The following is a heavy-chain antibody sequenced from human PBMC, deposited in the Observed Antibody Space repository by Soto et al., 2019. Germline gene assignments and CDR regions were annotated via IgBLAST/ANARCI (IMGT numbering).Heavy chain of an antibody. V-gene: IGHV4-59*01. J-gene: IGHJ4*02. CDR1: GGSISSYY. Sequence: SETLSLTCTVSGGSISSYYWSWIRQPPGKGLEWIGYIYYSGSTNYNPSLKSRVTISVDTSKNHFSLKLSSVTAADTAVYYCARAIGWFGELLGGYYFDYWGQGTLVTVSS. D-gene: IGHD3-10*01. CDR2: IYYSGST. CDR3: ARAIGWFGELLGGYYFDY.